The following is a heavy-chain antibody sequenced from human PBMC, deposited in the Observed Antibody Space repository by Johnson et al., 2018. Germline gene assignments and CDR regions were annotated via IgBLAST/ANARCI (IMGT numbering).Heavy chain of an antibody. CDR3: AIDRRYSSSSRAFDI. CDR1: GFTFSNYG. Sequence: QVQLVQSGGGVVQPGRSLRLSCTSSGFTFSNYGIHWVRQAPGKGLEWVAIIWFDGSHKYYPDSVNGRFTISRDDSKKTVSPKMNSLTDEDTAVFYCAIDRRYSSSSRAFDIWGQGTMVTVSA. CDR2: IWFDGSHK. D-gene: IGHD6-6*01. J-gene: IGHJ3*02. V-gene: IGHV3-33*03.